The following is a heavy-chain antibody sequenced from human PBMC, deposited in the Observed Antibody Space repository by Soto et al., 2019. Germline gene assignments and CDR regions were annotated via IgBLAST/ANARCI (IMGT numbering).Heavy chain of an antibody. D-gene: IGHD2-21*01. CDR3: ARGTLTSIDMVDY. CDR1: GFTFSTYW. J-gene: IGHJ4*02. Sequence: GGSLRLSCAASGFTFSTYWMHWFRQGPGKGLVWVSRISGDGTRTNYADSVGGRFTVSRDNAKNTLYLQINSLTAEDTAVYYCARGTLTSIDMVDYWGQGTLVTVSS. V-gene: IGHV3-74*01. CDR2: ISGDGTRT.